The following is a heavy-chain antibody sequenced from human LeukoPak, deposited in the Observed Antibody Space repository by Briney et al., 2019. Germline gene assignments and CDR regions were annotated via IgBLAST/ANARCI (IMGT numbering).Heavy chain of an antibody. CDR1: GGSMSTYY. CDR3: ARGGDYTSGSYYNY. CDR2: ISYSGST. D-gene: IGHD3-10*01. Sequence: SGTLSLTCSVSGGSMSTYYWSWIRQPPGRGLEWIGYISYSGSTNYNPSLTSRVTISVDTSKNQFSLKLSSVTAADTAVYYCARGGDYTSGSYYNYWGQGTLVTVSS. J-gene: IGHJ4*02. V-gene: IGHV4-59*01.